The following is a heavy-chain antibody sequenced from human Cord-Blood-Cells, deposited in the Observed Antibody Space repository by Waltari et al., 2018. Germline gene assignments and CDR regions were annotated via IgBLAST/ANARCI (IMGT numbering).Heavy chain of an antibody. V-gene: IGHV3-15*01. CDR1: GFTFSNAW. CDR2: IKRKTDGGTT. J-gene: IGHJ2*01. Sequence: EVQLVESGGGLVKPGGSLRLSCAASGFTFSNAWMSWVRQAPGKGVEWVGRIKRKTDGGTTDYAAPVKGRVTISRDDSRNTLYLQMNSLKTEDTAVYYCTTDPHYWYFDLWGRGTLVTVSS. CDR3: TTDPHYWYFDL.